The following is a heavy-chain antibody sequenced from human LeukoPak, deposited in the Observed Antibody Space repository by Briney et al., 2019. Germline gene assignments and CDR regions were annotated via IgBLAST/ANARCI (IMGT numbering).Heavy chain of an antibody. CDR2: ISYDETNR. CDR1: GFTFSIYS. V-gene: IGHV3-30-3*01. CDR3: AKDRFRARHSSGHSPFDS. J-gene: IGHJ4*02. Sequence: GGSLRLSCAASGFTFSIYSVHWVRQAPGKGLEWLAVISYDETNRYYADSVKGRFTISRDNSKNTLFLQMNSLRADDTAVYFCAKDRFRARHSSGHSPFDSWGQGTLVTVSS. D-gene: IGHD6-19*01.